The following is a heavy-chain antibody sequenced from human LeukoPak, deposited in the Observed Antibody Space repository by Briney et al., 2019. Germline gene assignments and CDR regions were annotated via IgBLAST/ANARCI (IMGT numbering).Heavy chain of an antibody. V-gene: IGHV4-39*07. CDR1: GGSISSSSYY. CDR3: ARGGTRMYMGYSYGSNYYYYYMDV. CDR2: IYYSGST. Sequence: NPSETLSLTCTVSGGSISSSSYYWGWIRQPPGKGLEWIGSIYYSGSTNYNPSLKSRVTISVDTSKNQFSLKLSSVTAADTAVYYCARGGTRMYMGYSYGSNYYYYYMDVWGKGTTVTVSS. J-gene: IGHJ6*03. D-gene: IGHD5-18*01.